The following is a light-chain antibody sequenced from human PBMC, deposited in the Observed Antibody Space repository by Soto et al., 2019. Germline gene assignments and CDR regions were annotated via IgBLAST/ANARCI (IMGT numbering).Light chain of an antibody. CDR2: DAS. CDR1: QSVSSN. V-gene: IGKV3D-15*01. CDR3: QQYHNWPIT. Sequence: EIVLTQSPATLSVSPGERATLSCRASQSVSSNLAWYQQKPGQAPRLLIYDASTRATGIPARFSGSGSGTDFTLTISGLQSEDFAVYSCQQYHNWPITFGQGTKVDIK. J-gene: IGKJ1*01.